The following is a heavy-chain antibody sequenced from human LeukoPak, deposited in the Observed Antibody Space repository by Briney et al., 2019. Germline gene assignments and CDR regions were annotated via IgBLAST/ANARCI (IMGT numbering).Heavy chain of an antibody. CDR3: ARGGYDILTGYYLGYGMDV. D-gene: IGHD3-9*01. V-gene: IGHV7-4-1*02. J-gene: IGHJ6*02. CDR1: GYTLTSYA. Sequence: ASVTVSCKASGYTLTSYAMNWVRQAPGQGLEWMGWINTNTGNPTYAQGFTGRFVFSLDTSVSTAYLQISSLKAEDTAVYYCARGGYDILTGYYLGYGMDVWGQGTTVTVSS. CDR2: INTNTGNP.